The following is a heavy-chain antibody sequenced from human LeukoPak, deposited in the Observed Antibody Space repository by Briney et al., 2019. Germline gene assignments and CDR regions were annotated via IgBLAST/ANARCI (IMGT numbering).Heavy chain of an antibody. CDR3: AKSRYSSSWIDAFDI. D-gene: IGHD6-13*01. CDR2: ISGSGGGT. Sequence: GGSLRLSCAASGFTFSTYAMSWVRQAAGKGLEWVSLISGSGGGTYYADSVKGRFTISRDNFKNTLYLQLNSLRVEDTAVYYCAKSRYSSSWIDAFDIWGQGTMVTVSS. J-gene: IGHJ3*02. CDR1: GFTFSTYA. V-gene: IGHV3-23*01.